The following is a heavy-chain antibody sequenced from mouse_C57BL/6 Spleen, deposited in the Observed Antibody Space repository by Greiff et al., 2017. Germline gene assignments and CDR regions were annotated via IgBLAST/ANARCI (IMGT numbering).Heavy chain of an antibody. V-gene: IGHV1-62-2*01. Sequence: QVQLQQSGAELVKPGASVKLSCKASGYTFTEYTIHWVKQRSGQGLEWIGWFYPGSGSIKYNEKFKDKATLTADKSSSTVYMELSRLTSEDSAVYFCSRREGAPPATYYDSAFAYWGQGTLVTVSA. CDR2: FYPGSGSI. CDR1: GYTFTEYT. CDR3: SRREGAPPATYYDSAFAY. D-gene: IGHD1-1*01. J-gene: IGHJ3*01.